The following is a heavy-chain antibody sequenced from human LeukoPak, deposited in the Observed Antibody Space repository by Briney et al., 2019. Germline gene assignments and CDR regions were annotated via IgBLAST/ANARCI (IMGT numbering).Heavy chain of an antibody. J-gene: IGHJ4*02. V-gene: IGHV4-34*01. Sequence: SETLSLTCAVYGGSFSGYYWSWIRQPPGKGLEWIGEINHSGSTNYNPSLKSRVTISVDTSKNQFSPKLSSVTAADTAVYYCARHPSYYYDSSGYPLVGYYFDYWGQGTLVTVSS. CDR1: GGSFSGYY. CDR2: INHSGST. D-gene: IGHD3-22*01. CDR3: ARHPSYYYDSSGYPLVGYYFDY.